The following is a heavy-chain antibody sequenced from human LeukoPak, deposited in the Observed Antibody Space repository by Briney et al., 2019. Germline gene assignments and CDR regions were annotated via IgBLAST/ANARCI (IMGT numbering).Heavy chain of an antibody. CDR3: ARARGFSGYPDY. V-gene: IGHV4-30-4*08. J-gene: IGHJ4*02. D-gene: IGHD3-22*01. CDR2: IYDSGST. CDR1: GGSISSGDYY. Sequence: PSQTLSLTCTVSGGSISSGDYYWSWIRQPPGKGLEWIGYIYDSGSTFHYNPSLKSRVNISVDTSKNQFSLKLSSVTAADTAVYYCARARGFSGYPDYWGQGTLVTVSS.